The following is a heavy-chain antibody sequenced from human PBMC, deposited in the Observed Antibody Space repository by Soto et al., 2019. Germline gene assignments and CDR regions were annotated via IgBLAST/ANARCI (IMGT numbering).Heavy chain of an antibody. CDR2: IYSGGST. D-gene: IGHD3-22*01. CDR1: GFTVSSNY. Sequence: GGSLRLSCAASGFTVSSNYMSWVRQAPGKGLEWVSVIYSGGSTYYADSVKGRFTISRHNSKNTLYLQMNSLRAEDTAVYYCERGPTYYYDSRVDYWGQGTLVTVSS. J-gene: IGHJ4*02. V-gene: IGHV3-53*04. CDR3: ERGPTYYYDSRVDY.